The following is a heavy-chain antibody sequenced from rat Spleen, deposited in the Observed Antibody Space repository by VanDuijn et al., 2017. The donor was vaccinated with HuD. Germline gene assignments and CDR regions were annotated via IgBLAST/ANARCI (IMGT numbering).Heavy chain of an antibody. CDR1: GFTFSDYY. D-gene: IGHD1-9*01. Sequence: EVQLVESGGGLVQPGRSLKLSCPASGFTFSDYYMAWVRQAPKTGLEWVASISFEGSYTYYGDSVKGRFTVSRDNAKTTLYLQMNSLRSEDSATYYCVRHAHGFNANWFAYWGQGTLVTVSA. J-gene: IGHJ3*01. CDR3: VRHAHGFNANWFAY. V-gene: IGHV5-22*01. CDR2: ISFEGSYT.